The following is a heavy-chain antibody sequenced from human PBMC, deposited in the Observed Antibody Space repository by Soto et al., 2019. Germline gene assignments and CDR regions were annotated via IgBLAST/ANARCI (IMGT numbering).Heavy chain of an antibody. D-gene: IGHD4-17*01. CDR2: INPSSGST. Sequence: QVQLVQSGAEVKKPGASMKVSCKASGYSFTRYYMHWVRQAPGQGLEWMGIINPSSGSTNYAQKFQGRVTMTRDMSTNTVYMEMSSLRSEDTAVYYCARDRVYGAHYYYGMDVWGQGTTVTVSS. V-gene: IGHV1-46*01. J-gene: IGHJ6*02. CDR1: GYSFTRYY. CDR3: ARDRVYGAHYYYGMDV.